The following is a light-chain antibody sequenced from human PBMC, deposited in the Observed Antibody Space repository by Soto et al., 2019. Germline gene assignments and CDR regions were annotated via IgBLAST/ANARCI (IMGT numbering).Light chain of an antibody. V-gene: IGKV2-24*01. CDR3: MQVTHFPWT. CDR1: QFLVHSDGDTY. CDR2: KVS. Sequence: EIVMTQTPLSSPVTLGQPASISCRSSQFLVHSDGDTYLNWLHQRPGQPPRVLIYKVSNRLSGVPDRFSVSGAGTDFTLKISRVEAEDLGVYYCMQVTHFPWTFGQGTKVEI. J-gene: IGKJ1*01.